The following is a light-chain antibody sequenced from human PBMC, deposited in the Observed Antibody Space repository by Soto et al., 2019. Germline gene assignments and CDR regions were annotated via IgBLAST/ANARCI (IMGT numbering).Light chain of an antibody. CDR2: KAS. V-gene: IGKV1-5*03. CDR1: QTITTS. CDR3: QQYDSYSLRT. Sequence: DIQMTQSPSTLSASVGDRVTITCRASQTITTSLAWYQQKPGKAPKLLIYKASSLESGVPSRFGGSGSGTEFHLTISSLQPDDFATYYCQQYDSYSLRTFGQGTRVEI. J-gene: IGKJ1*01.